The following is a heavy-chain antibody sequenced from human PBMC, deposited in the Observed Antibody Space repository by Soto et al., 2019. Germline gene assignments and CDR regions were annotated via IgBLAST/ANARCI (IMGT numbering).Heavy chain of an antibody. Sequence: SETLSLTCTVSGGSISSYYWSWIRQPPGKGPEWIGYIYYSGSTNYNPSLKSRVTISVDTSKNQFSLKLSSVTAADTAVYYCARVCGGDCHYGMDVWGQGTTVTVSS. CDR3: ARVCGGDCHYGMDV. D-gene: IGHD2-21*02. V-gene: IGHV4-59*12. CDR2: IYYSGST. J-gene: IGHJ6*02. CDR1: GGSISSYY.